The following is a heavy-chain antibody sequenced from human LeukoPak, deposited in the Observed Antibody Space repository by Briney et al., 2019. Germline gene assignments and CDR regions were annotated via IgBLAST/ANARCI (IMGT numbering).Heavy chain of an antibody. D-gene: IGHD6-19*01. Sequence: PSETLSLTCTVSGGSISSSSYYWAWIRQPPGKGLEWIGNIYYSGNTYYNPSLKSRVTISVDTSKNQFSLKLSSVTAAGTAVYYCARDSSGWYGGPGYFDYWGQGTLVTVSS. CDR1: GGSISSSSYY. CDR3: ARDSSGWYGGPGYFDY. CDR2: IYYSGNT. V-gene: IGHV4-39*07. J-gene: IGHJ4*02.